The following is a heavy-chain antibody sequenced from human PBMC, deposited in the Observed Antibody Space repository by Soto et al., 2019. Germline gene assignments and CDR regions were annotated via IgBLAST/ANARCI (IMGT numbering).Heavy chain of an antibody. V-gene: IGHV3-30-3*01. CDR2: ISKDGSVN. D-gene: IGHD3-3*01. Sequence: PGGSLRLSCAASGFMFSRYAIHWVRQAPGKGLEWVAVISKDGSVNYYADSVRGRFSISRDKSKITVYLEMNGMRDDDTAVFYCARSRSGAVPDSFGYWGQGTLVTVSS. J-gene: IGHJ1*01. CDR1: GFMFSRYA. CDR3: ARSRSGAVPDSFGY.